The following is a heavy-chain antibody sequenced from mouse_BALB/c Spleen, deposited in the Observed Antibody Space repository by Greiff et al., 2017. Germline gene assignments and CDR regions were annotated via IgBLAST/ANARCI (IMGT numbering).Heavy chain of an antibody. CDR3: AGLSTMIPWFAY. V-gene: IGHV2-9*02. D-gene: IGHD2-4*01. J-gene: IGHJ3*01. CDR1: GFSLTSYG. Sequence: VMLVESGPGLVAPSQSLSITCTVSGFSLTSYGVHWVRQPPGKGLEWLGVIWAGGSTNYNSALMSRLSISKDNSKSQVFLKMNSLQTDDTAMYYCAGLSTMIPWFAYWGQGTLVTVSA. CDR2: IWAGGST.